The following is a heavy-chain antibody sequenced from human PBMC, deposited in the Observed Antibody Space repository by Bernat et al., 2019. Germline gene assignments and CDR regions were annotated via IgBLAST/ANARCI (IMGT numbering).Heavy chain of an antibody. V-gene: IGHV3-23*04. D-gene: IGHD1-1*01. Sequence: EVQLVESGGGLVQPGGSLRLSCAASGFTFSSYTMSWVRQAPGKGLEYVSGISGSGGRPCYADSVKGRFTSSRDNSKNTLCLQMNSLGAEDTAVYYCAKDFNWDDGYWGQGTLVTVSS. CDR1: GFTFSSYT. CDR3: AKDFNWDDGY. CDR2: ISGSGGRP. J-gene: IGHJ4*02.